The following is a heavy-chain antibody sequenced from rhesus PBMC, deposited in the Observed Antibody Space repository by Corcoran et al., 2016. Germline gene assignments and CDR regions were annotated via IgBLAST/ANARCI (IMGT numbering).Heavy chain of an antibody. CDR1: GGSIPNNF. CDR3: ARDMSGRKSDGLDS. J-gene: IGHJ6*01. V-gene: IGHV4-173*01. CDR2: ISGSSAST. D-gene: IGHD1-1*01. Sequence: QLHLQESGPGLVKPSETLSLPCAVSGGSIPNNFWNWIRQPPGKGLGWIGRISGSSASTTYNPSLKSRVTISTDTSKNQFSLKFNSVTAADTAIYHCARDMSGRKSDGLDSWGQGVVVTVSS.